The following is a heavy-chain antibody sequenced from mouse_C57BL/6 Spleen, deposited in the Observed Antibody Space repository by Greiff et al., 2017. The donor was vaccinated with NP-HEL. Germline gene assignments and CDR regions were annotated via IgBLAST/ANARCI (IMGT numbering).Heavy chain of an antibody. CDR1: GYTFTTYP. CDR3: ARGYSNYEGFWYFDV. Sequence: QVQLQQSGAELVKPGASVKMSCKASGYTFTTYPIEWMKQNHGKSLEWIGNFHPYNDDTKYNEKFKGKATLTVEKSSSTVYLELSRLTSDDSAVYYCARGYSNYEGFWYFDVWGTGTTVTVSS. J-gene: IGHJ1*03. D-gene: IGHD2-5*01. V-gene: IGHV1-47*01. CDR2: FHPYNDDT.